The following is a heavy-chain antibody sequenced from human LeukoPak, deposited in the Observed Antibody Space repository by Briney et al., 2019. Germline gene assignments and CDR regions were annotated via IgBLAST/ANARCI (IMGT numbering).Heavy chain of an antibody. D-gene: IGHD3-22*01. Sequence: GGSLRLSCAASGFTFSDYYMSRIRQAPGKGLEWVSYISSSGGTIYYADSVKGRLTISRDNAKNSLYLQMNSLRAEDTAIYYCARDGSSGYTYWGQGTLVTVSS. J-gene: IGHJ4*02. V-gene: IGHV3-11*01. CDR3: ARDGSSGYTY. CDR1: GFTFSDYY. CDR2: ISSSGGTI.